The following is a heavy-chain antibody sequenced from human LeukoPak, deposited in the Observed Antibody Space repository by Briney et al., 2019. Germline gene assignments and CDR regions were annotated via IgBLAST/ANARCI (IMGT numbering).Heavy chain of an antibody. D-gene: IGHD3-10*01. Sequence: VASVKVSCKASGYTFTSYGISWVRQAPGQGLEWMGWISAYNGNTNYAQKLQGRVTMTTDTSTSTAYMELRSPRSDDTAVYYCARVPGLLWFGELLDNWFDPWGQGTLVTVSS. J-gene: IGHJ5*02. CDR2: ISAYNGNT. V-gene: IGHV1-18*01. CDR1: GYTFTSYG. CDR3: ARVPGLLWFGELLDNWFDP.